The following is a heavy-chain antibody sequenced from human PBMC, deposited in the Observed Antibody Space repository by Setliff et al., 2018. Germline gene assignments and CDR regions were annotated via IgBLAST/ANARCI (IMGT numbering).Heavy chain of an antibody. V-gene: IGHV3-20*04. CDR1: GFTFDDYV. CDR3: ARAHRYFSDTSGYFYDQGRSALDV. Sequence: GESLKISCAASGFTFDDYVMSWVRQAPGKGLEWVSDINRNGGRIGYADPVKGRFTISRDNAKNSLYLQMNSLGAEDTALYYCARAHRYFSDTSGYFYDQGRSALDVWGRGTMVTVSS. D-gene: IGHD3-22*01. J-gene: IGHJ3*01. CDR2: INRNGGRI.